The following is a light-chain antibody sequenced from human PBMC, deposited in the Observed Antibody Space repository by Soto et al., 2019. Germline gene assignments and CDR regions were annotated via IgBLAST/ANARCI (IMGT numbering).Light chain of an antibody. CDR2: HVS. Sequence: QSVLTQAASVSGSPGQSITISCTGTSSDVGGYNYVSWYQQHPAKVPKLMIYHVSNRPSGVSDRFSGSKSGNTASLTISGLQAEDEADYYCYSYTTSSTYVFGTGTKVTVL. J-gene: IGLJ1*01. CDR3: YSYTTSSTYV. V-gene: IGLV2-14*01. CDR1: SSDVGGYNY.